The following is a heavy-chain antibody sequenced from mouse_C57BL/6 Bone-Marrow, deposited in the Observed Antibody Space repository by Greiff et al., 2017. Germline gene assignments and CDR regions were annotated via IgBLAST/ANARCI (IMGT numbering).Heavy chain of an antibody. J-gene: IGHJ3*01. Sequence: EVQVVESGGDLVKPGGSLKLSCAASGFTFSSYGMSWVRQTPDKRLEWVATISSGGSYTYYPDSVKGRFPISRDNAKNTLYLQMSSRKSEDTAMDYCARPFLGFAYWGQGTLVTVSA. CDR2: ISSGGSYT. V-gene: IGHV5-6*01. CDR1: GFTFSSYG. CDR3: ARPFLGFAY.